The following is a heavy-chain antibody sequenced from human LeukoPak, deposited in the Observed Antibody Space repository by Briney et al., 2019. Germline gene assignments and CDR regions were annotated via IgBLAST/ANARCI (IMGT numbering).Heavy chain of an antibody. CDR2: IIPILGIA. J-gene: IGHJ5*02. Sequence: GASVKVSCKASGGTFSSYTISWVRQAPGQGLEWMGRIIPILGIANYAQKFQGRVTITADKSTSTAYMELSSLRSEDTAVYYCARTIAASTMGFDRWGQGTLVTVSS. D-gene: IGHD6-6*01. CDR1: GGTFSSYT. V-gene: IGHV1-69*02. CDR3: ARTIAASTMGFDR.